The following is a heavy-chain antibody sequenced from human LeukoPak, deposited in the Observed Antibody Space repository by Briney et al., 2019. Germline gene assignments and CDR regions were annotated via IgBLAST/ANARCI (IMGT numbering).Heavy chain of an antibody. CDR2: ISGSGGNT. Sequence: PGGSLRLSCAASGFTFSSYAMSWVRQAPGKGLEWVSAISGSGGNTYYADSVKGRFTISRDNSKNTLYLQMNSLRAEDTAAYCCARSTVATNFDYWGQGTLVTVSS. CDR3: ARSTVATNFDY. CDR1: GFTFSSYA. D-gene: IGHD5-12*01. J-gene: IGHJ4*02. V-gene: IGHV3-23*01.